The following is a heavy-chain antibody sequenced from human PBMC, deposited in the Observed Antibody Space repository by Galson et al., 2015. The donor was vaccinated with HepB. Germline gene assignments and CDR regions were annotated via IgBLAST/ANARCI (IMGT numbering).Heavy chain of an antibody. Sequence: QSGAEVKKPGESLRISCKGSGYSFTTYWSSWVRQMPGKGLEWMGRIDPSDSYTNYSPSFHGHVTISADKSISTAYLQWSSLKASDTAMYYCSSIAARPTDYWGQGTLVTVSS. CDR3: SSIAARPTDY. D-gene: IGHD6-6*01. V-gene: IGHV5-10-1*01. CDR1: GYSFTTYW. CDR2: IDPSDSYT. J-gene: IGHJ4*02.